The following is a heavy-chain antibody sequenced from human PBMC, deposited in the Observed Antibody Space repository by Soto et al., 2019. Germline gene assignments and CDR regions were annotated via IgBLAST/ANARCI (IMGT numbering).Heavy chain of an antibody. D-gene: IGHD3-3*01. CDR3: SAARFLEWLLTLDY. CDR1: GYTLTELS. J-gene: IGHJ4*02. Sequence: ASVKVSCKVSGYTLTELSMHWVRQAPGKGLEWMGGFDPEDGETIYAQKFQGRVTMTEDTSTDTAYMELSSLRSEDTAVYYCSAARFLEWLLTLDYWGQGTLVTVSS. CDR2: FDPEDGET. V-gene: IGHV1-24*01.